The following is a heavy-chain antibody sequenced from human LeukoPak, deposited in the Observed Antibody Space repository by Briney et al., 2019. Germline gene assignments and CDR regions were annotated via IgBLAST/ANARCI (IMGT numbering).Heavy chain of an antibody. V-gene: IGHV1-69*04. J-gene: IGHJ4*02. CDR2: IIPILGIA. CDR1: GGTFSSYA. D-gene: IGHD3-10*01. CDR3: ARFLSKGNYFDY. Sequence: ASVKVSCKASGGTFSSYAISWVRQAPGQGLEWMGRIIPILGIANYAQKFQGRVTITADKSTSTAYMELSSLRSEDTAVYYCARFLSKGNYFDYWGQGTLVTVSS.